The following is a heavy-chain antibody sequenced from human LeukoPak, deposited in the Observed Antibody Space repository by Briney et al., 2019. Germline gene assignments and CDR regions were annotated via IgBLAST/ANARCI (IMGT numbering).Heavy chain of an antibody. J-gene: IGHJ6*02. CDR3: ARERRDENYYGMDV. CDR2: INPNSGGT. V-gene: IGHV1-2*02. CDR1: GYTFTSYY. Sequence: ASVKVSCKASGYTFTSYYMHWVRQAPGQGLEWMGWINPNSGGTNYAQKFQGRVTMTRDTSISTAYMELSRLRSDDTAVYYCARERRDENYYGMDVWGQGTTVTVSS.